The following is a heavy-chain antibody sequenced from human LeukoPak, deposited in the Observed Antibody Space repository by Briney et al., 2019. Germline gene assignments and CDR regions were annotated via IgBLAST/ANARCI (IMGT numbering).Heavy chain of an antibody. CDR2: IYTSGST. Sequence: NPSETLSLTCTVSGGSISSYYWSWIRQPAGKGLEWIGRIYTSGSTNYNPSLKSRVTMSVDTSKNQFSLKLSSVTAADTAVYYCAREGCSSTSCYIGPSYYYGMDVWAKGPRSPSP. CDR1: GGSISSYY. D-gene: IGHD2-2*02. CDR3: AREGCSSTSCYIGPSYYYGMDV. J-gene: IGHJ6*02. V-gene: IGHV4-4*07.